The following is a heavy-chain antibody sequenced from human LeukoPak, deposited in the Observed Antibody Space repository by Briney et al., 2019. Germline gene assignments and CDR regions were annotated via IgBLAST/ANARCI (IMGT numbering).Heavy chain of an antibody. J-gene: IGHJ4*01. CDR3: ARVFQCSSTSSYAXSTXXY. CDR2: IXXVGSNK. D-gene: IGHD2-2*01. V-gene: IGHV3-30-3*01. Sequence: RLSXXASGFTFSSXXMHWVRQAPGKGLEWVAXIXXVGSNKYYADSEKGRFNISRDNKKNTLYEKMNSQRAEDGAVYYCARVFQCSSTSSYAXSTXXYW. CDR1: GFTFSSXX.